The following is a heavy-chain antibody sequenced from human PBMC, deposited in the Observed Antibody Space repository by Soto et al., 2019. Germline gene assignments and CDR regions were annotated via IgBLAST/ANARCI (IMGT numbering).Heavy chain of an antibody. Sequence: GGSLRLSCAASGFTFSNAWMNWVRQAPGKGLEWVGRIKSKTDGGTTDYAAPVKGRFTISRDDSKNTLYLQMNSLKTEDTAVYYCTTGSGYYYPDCMDVWGQGTTVTVSS. J-gene: IGHJ6*02. CDR3: TTGSGYYYPDCMDV. CDR2: IKSKTDGGTT. V-gene: IGHV3-15*07. D-gene: IGHD2-15*01. CDR1: GFTFSNAW.